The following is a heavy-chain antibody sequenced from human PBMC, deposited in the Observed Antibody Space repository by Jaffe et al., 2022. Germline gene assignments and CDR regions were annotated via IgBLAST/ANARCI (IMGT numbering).Heavy chain of an antibody. CDR1: GFTFSTYW. Sequence: EVQLVESGGGLVQPGGSLRLSCAASGFTFSTYWMTWVRQGPGKGLEWVANIKPDGTEQYYVDSVKGRFTISRDNAKNSLYLQMNSLRAEDTAVYYCASRPTAAPGDYWGQGTLVTVSS. D-gene: IGHD2-2*01. J-gene: IGHJ4*02. CDR2: IKPDGTEQ. CDR3: ASRPTAAPGDY. V-gene: IGHV3-7*01.